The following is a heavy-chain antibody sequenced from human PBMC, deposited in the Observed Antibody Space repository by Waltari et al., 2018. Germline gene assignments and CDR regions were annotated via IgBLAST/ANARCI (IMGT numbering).Heavy chain of an antibody. D-gene: IGHD6-19*01. CDR1: GFRFSSYW. CDR3: ASVRSGWDF. Sequence: EVHLVESGGGLVHPGGSLRLSCAPSGFRFSSYWMSWVRQAPGKGLEWVASIKQDGSDKHYMDSVRGRFTISRDNAKKSLYLEMNRLIDDDTAVYYCASVRSGWDFWGQGTLVTVSS. V-gene: IGHV3-7*02. CDR2: IKQDGSDK. J-gene: IGHJ4*02.